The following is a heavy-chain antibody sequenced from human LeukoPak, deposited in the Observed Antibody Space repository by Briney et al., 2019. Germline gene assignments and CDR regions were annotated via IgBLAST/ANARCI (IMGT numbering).Heavy chain of an antibody. CDR3: ARGGYCSGGSCLRGYWFDP. V-gene: IGHV1-8*03. CDR1: GYTFTSYD. CDR2: MNPNSGNT. Sequence: GASVKVSCKASGYTFTSYDINWVRQATGQGLEWMGWMNPNSGNTGYAQKFQGRVTITRNTSISTAYMELSSLRSEDMAVYYCARGGYCSGGSCLRGYWFDPWGQGTLVTVSS. J-gene: IGHJ5*02. D-gene: IGHD2-15*01.